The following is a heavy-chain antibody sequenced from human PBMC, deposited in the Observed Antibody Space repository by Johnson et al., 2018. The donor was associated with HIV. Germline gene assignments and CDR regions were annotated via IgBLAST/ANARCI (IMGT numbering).Heavy chain of an antibody. D-gene: IGHD6-19*01. J-gene: IGHJ3*02. Sequence: QVQLVESGGGVVQPGRSLRLSCAASGFTFSSYGMHWVRQAPGKGLEWVAVIWYDGSNNYYADSVKGRFTISRDNSKNKLYLQLNSLRVEDTAVYYCAKDLRQVAVNDVFDIWGQGTVVSVSS. CDR1: GFTFSSYG. CDR2: IWYDGSNN. CDR3: AKDLRQVAVNDVFDI. V-gene: IGHV3-33*06.